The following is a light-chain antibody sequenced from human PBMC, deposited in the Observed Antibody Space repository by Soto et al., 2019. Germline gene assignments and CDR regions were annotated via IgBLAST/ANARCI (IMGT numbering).Light chain of an antibody. J-gene: IGLJ3*02. CDR3: GTGDSSLSAWV. CDR1: SSNIGNNY. V-gene: IGLV1-51*01. CDR2: DNN. Sequence: QPVLTQPPSVSAAPGQKVTISCSGSSSNIGNNYVSWYQQLPGTAPKLLIYDNNKRPSGIPDRFSGSKSGTSATLGITGLQTGDEADYYCGTGDSSLSAWVFGGGTQRTVL.